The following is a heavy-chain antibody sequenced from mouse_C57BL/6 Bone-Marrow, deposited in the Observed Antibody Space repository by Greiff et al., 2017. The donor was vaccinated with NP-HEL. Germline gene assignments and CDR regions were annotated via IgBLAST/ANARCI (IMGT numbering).Heavy chain of an antibody. V-gene: IGHV6-3*01. CDR2: IRLKSDNYAT. D-gene: IGHD1-1*01. Sequence: EVKLVDSGGGLVQPGGSMKLSCVASGFTFSNYWMNWVRQSPEKGLEWVAQIRLKSDNYATHYAESVKGRFTISRDDSKSSVYLQMNNLRAEDTGIYYCTSYGSSSWYFDVWGTGTTVTVSS. CDR1: GFTFSNYW. CDR3: TSYGSSSWYFDV. J-gene: IGHJ1*03.